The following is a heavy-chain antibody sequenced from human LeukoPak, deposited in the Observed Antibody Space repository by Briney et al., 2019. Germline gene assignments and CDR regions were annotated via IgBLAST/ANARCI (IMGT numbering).Heavy chain of an antibody. D-gene: IGHD3-10*01. V-gene: IGHV4-30-2*01. Sequence: SETLSLTCAVSGGSISSGGYSWSWIRQPPGKGLEWIGYIYHSGSTYYNPSLKSRVTISVDTSKYRFSLKLSSVTAADTAVYYCARVAGSGSGSYPQYGMDVWGQGTTVTVSS. CDR2: IYHSGST. CDR1: GGSISSGGYS. J-gene: IGHJ6*02. CDR3: ARVAGSGSGSYPQYGMDV.